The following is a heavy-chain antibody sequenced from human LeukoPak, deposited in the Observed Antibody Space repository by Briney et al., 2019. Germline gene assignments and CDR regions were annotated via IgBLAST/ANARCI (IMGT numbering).Heavy chain of an antibody. CDR1: GGTFSSYA. CDR3: ATAYYDILTGYYLDYYYYGMDV. J-gene: IGHJ6*02. CDR2: IIPIFGTA. Sequence: SVKVSCKASGGTFSSYAIGWVRQAPGQGLEWMGGIIPIFGTANYAQKFQGRVTITADESTSTAYMELSSLRSEDTAVYYCATAYYDILTGYYLDYYYYGMDVWGQGTTVTVSS. D-gene: IGHD3-9*01. V-gene: IGHV1-69*13.